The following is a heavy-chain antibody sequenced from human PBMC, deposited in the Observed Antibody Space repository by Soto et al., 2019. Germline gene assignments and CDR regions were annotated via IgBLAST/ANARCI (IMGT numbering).Heavy chain of an antibody. Sequence: GGSLRLSCAASGFTFSSYSMNWVRQAPGKGLEWVSSISSSSSYIYYADSVKGRFTISRDNAKNSLYLQMNSLRAEDTAVYYCARERGYSGYAGDWGQGTLVTVSS. CDR2: ISSSSSYI. V-gene: IGHV3-21*01. CDR3: ARERGYSGYAGD. J-gene: IGHJ4*02. CDR1: GFTFSSYS. D-gene: IGHD5-12*01.